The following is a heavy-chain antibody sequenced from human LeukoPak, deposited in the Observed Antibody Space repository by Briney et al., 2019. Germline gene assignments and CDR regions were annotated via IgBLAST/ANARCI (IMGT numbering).Heavy chain of an antibody. D-gene: IGHD2-21*02. CDR2: ISYDGSNK. CDR1: GFTFSSYG. CDR3: AKDPTSSVTATTSDY. V-gene: IGHV3-30*18. Sequence: PGGSLRLSCAASGFTFSSYGMHWVRQAPGKGLEWVAVISYDGSNKYYADSVKGRFTISRDNSKNTLYLQMNSLRAEDTAVYYCAKDPTSSVTATTSDYWGQGTLVTVSS. J-gene: IGHJ4*02.